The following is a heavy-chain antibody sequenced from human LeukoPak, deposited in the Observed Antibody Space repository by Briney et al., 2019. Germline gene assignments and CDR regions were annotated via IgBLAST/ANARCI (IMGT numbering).Heavy chain of an antibody. D-gene: IGHD6-19*01. Sequence: GASVKVSCKASGYTFTSYDINWVRQATGQGLEWMGWMNPNSGNTGYAQKFQGRVTITRNTSISTAYMELSSLKTEDTAVYYCTSPSTGYSSGWATSTLDYWGQGTLVTVSS. J-gene: IGHJ4*02. V-gene: IGHV1-8*03. CDR3: TSPSTGYSSGWATSTLDY. CDR2: MNPNSGNT. CDR1: GYTFTSYD.